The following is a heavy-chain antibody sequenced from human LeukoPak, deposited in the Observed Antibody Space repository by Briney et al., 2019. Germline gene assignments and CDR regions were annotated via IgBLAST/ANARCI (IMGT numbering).Heavy chain of an antibody. V-gene: IGHV4-39*07. J-gene: IGHJ5*02. CDR2: IYYSGST. CDR3: ASKRLSRGWLGAFDP. CDR1: GGSISSSSYY. D-gene: IGHD6-19*01. Sequence: PSETLSLTSTVSGGSISSSSYYWGWIRQPPGKGLEWIGSIYYSGSTYYNPSLKSRVTISVDTSKNQFSLKLSSVTAADTAVYYCASKRLSRGWLGAFDPWGQGTLVTVSS.